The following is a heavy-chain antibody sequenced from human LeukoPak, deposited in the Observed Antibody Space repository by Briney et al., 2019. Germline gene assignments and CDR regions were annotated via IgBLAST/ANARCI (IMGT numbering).Heavy chain of an antibody. CDR3: SRGHYGPDY. CDR2: IQRDGSSP. J-gene: IGHJ4*02. D-gene: IGHD3-16*01. V-gene: IGHV3-74*01. Sequence: QPGGSLRLSCAASGFTFSSYWMHWVRQAPGKGLEWVSGIQRDGSSPTYADSVKGRFTISRDNAKGSVYLQVNILRAEDTAVYYCSRGHYGPDYWGQGTLVTVSS. CDR1: GFTFSSYW.